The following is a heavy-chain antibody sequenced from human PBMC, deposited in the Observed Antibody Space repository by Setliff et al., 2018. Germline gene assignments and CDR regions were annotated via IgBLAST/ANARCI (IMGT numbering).Heavy chain of an antibody. CDR3: ARAGPTVTFFRVLVISWWDP. D-gene: IGHD3-3*01. Sequence: PSETLSLTCAVSGYSISSGYYWGWIRQPPGKGLEWIGSINYSGSTYYKPSLKSRVTISVDTSKNQFSLKLSSVTAADTAVYYCARAGPTVTFFRVLVISWWDPWGQGSLVTVSS. CDR1: GYSISSGYY. J-gene: IGHJ5*02. CDR2: INYSGST. V-gene: IGHV4-38-2*01.